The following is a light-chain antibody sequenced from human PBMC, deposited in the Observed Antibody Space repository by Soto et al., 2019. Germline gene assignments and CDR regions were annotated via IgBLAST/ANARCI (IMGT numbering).Light chain of an antibody. J-gene: IGKJ2*01. CDR2: GAS. V-gene: IGKV3-20*01. CDR3: QQYGSSPPYT. Sequence: EIGLTQSPGTLSLSPGERATLSCRASQSVSSSYLAWYQQKPGQAPRLLIYGASSRATGIPDRFSGSGSGTDVTLTISRLEPEDFAVYYCQQYGSSPPYTFGQGTKLEIK. CDR1: QSVSSSY.